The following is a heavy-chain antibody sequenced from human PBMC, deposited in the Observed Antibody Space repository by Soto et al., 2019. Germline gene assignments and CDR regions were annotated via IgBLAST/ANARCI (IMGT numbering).Heavy chain of an antibody. J-gene: IGHJ3*01. CDR3: AIYFESSGYPPGALDF. V-gene: IGHV4-31*03. Sequence: QVQLQESGPGLVKPSQTLSLTCTVSGGSISSGGYYWSWIRQHSGKGLEWIGSIYYTGSTYYNPSLKGRVVISMETSKIQFSLRLSSVTAADTAVYYCAIYFESSGYPPGALDFWGQGTMVTVSS. D-gene: IGHD3-22*01. CDR1: GGSISSGGYY. CDR2: IYYTGST.